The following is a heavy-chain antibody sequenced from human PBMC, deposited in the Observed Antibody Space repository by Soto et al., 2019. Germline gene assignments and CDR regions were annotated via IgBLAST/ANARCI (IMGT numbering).Heavy chain of an antibody. J-gene: IGHJ4*02. Sequence: QVQLQESGPGLVKPSGTLSPSCAVSGGSVSNNNWWGWVRQSPGNGLEWIGEIHHSGGTSYNPSLESRATLSVDKSKNELSLRLNYVTAADTAVYYCTKNSAYALDYWGLGILVTVSS. CDR2: IHHSGGT. CDR3: TKNSAYALDY. V-gene: IGHV4-4*02. D-gene: IGHD5-12*01. CDR1: GGSVSNNNW.